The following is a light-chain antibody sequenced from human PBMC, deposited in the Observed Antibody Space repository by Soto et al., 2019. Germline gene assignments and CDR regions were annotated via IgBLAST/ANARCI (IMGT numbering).Light chain of an antibody. CDR3: MQALQTSWT. J-gene: IGKJ1*01. Sequence: DIVMTQSPLSLPVTPGEPASISCRSSQSLLHSNGYNYLDWYLQKPGQSPQLLIYLGSNRASGVPDRFSGGGSGTDFTLKISRVETEDVGIYYCMQALQTSWTFGQGTQVEIK. V-gene: IGKV2-28*01. CDR1: QSLLHSNGYNY. CDR2: LGS.